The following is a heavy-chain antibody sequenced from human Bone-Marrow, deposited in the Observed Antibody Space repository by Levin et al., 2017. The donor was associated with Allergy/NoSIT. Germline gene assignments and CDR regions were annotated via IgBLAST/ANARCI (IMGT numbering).Heavy chain of an antibody. V-gene: IGHV1-18*01. CDR2: IRTYNGQT. CDR3: ARDSIDFWSGYGNYYFYGVDV. CDR1: GYTFSNYG. Sequence: ASVKVSCKASGYTFSNYGINWVRQAPEQGLEWMGWIRTYNGQTDYAQKFQGRVTMTTDTSTSTVYMELRSLRSDDTAIYYCARDSIDFWSGYGNYYFYGVDVWGQGTTVTVSS. D-gene: IGHD3-3*01. J-gene: IGHJ6*02.